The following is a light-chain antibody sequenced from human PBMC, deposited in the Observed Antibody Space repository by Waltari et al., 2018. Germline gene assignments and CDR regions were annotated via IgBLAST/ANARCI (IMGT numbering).Light chain of an antibody. CDR2: AAS. CDR1: QSINSY. J-gene: IGKJ2*01. V-gene: IGKV1-39*01. CDR3: QQSYSTPYT. Sequence: DIQMIQSPSSLSASVGDRVTIPCRASQSINSYLNWYQQKPGKAPKLLIYAASSLQSGVPSRFSGSGSGTDFTLTISSLQPEDFATYYCQQSYSTPYTFGQGTKLEIK.